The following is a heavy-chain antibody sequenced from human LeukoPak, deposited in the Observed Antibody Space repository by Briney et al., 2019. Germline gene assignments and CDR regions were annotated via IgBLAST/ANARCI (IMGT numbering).Heavy chain of an antibody. J-gene: IGHJ4*02. D-gene: IGHD3-10*01. CDR2: IRYDGSNK. CDR1: GFTLSSYG. V-gene: IGHV3-30*02. Sequence: PGGSLRLSCAASGFTLSSYGMHWVRQAPGKGLEWVAFIRYDGSNKYYADSVKGRFTISRDNSKNTLYLQMNSLRAEDTAVYYCAKAWWFGEFFDYWGQGTLVTVSS. CDR3: AKAWWFGEFFDY.